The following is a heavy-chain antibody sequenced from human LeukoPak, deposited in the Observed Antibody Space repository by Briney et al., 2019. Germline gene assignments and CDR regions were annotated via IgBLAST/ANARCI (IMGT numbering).Heavy chain of an antibody. J-gene: IGHJ4*02. CDR1: GFTFNTYS. CDR3: LRGDRRDY. CDR2: IDSSGGYM. V-gene: IGHV3-21*06. Sequence: GGSLRLSCEASGFTFNTYSMNWARQAPGKGLEWVSSIDSSGGYMFYADSVKGRFIISRDNAKDSLYLQMNSLRVEDTAVYYCLRGDRRDYWGQRTLVTVSS.